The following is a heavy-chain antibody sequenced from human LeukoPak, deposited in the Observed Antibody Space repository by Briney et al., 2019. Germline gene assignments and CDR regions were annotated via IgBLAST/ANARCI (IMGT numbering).Heavy chain of an antibody. CDR3: ARDRGGAASDGFDAFDI. V-gene: IGHV3-7*01. CDR1: GFTFSNYW. J-gene: IGHJ3*02. D-gene: IGHD2-15*01. Sequence: GGTLRLSCAASGFTFSNYWMNWVRQAPGKGLEWVANIKQEGGEKSYVDSVKGRFTNSRDNPKNTLHLQMNSLSAEDTAVYYCARDRGGAASDGFDAFDIRGQGTMVTVPS. CDR2: IKQEGGEK.